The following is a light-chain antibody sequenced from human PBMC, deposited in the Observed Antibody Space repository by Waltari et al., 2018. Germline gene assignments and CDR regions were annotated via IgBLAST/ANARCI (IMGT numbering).Light chain of an antibody. CDR2: GKN. J-gene: IGLJ2*01. CDR3: HSRDSSGDVV. V-gene: IGLV3-19*01. CDR1: SLRTYY. Sequence: SSELTQDPAVSVALGQTVRFTSQGASLRTYYVSWFNQKPGQAPALVIYGKNNRPPGIPDRFSASSSGSTASLTIIGAQAEDEADYYCHSRDSSGDVVIGGGTKLTVV.